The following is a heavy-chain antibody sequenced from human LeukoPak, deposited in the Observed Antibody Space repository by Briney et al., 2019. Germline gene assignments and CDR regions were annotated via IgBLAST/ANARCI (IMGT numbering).Heavy chain of an antibody. J-gene: IGHJ4*02. CDR3: ARDRRADQLFDY. CDR2: ISSSSSYI. V-gene: IGHV3-21*01. Sequence: PGGSLRLSCAASGFTFSSYSMNWVRQAPGKGLEWVSSISSSSSYIYYADSVKGRFTISRDNAKNSLYLQMNSLRAEDTAVYYCARDRRADQLFDYWGQGTLVTVSS. CDR1: GFTFSSYS. D-gene: IGHD2-2*01.